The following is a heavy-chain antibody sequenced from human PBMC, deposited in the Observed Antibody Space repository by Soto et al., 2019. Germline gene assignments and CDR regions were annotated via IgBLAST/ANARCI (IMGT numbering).Heavy chain of an antibody. CDR3: ARELVPAAMFLDY. V-gene: IGHV3-7*01. CDR1: GFTFSSYW. D-gene: IGHD2-2*01. J-gene: IGHJ4*02. CDR2: IKQDGSEK. Sequence: GGSLRLSCAASGFTFSSYWMSWVRQAPGKGLEWVANIKQDGSEKYYVDSVKGRFTISRDNAKNSLYLQMNSLRAEDTAVYYCARELVPAAMFLDYWGQGTLVTVSS.